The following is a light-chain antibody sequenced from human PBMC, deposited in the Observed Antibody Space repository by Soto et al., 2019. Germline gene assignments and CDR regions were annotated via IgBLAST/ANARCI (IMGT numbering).Light chain of an antibody. V-gene: IGKV3-15*01. Sequence: EIVMTQSPATLSVSPGERATLSCRASQSVGTSLAWYQQKPGQAPRLLIYGASTRATGFPGRFGGSGSVTEFTVTISSLQSEDFAVYYCQQYQNWPLTFGGGTKVEIK. CDR3: QQYQNWPLT. CDR1: QSVGTS. CDR2: GAS. J-gene: IGKJ4*01.